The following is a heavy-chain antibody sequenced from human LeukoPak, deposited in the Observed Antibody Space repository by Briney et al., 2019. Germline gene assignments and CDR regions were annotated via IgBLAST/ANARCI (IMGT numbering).Heavy chain of an antibody. D-gene: IGHD5-18*01. J-gene: IGHJ4*02. Sequence: SETLSLTCTVSGGSISSYYWTWIRQPPGKGLEWIGYIYYSGSTNYNPSLTSRVTMSVDTSKNQFSLKLSSVTAADTAVYYCARGSYSYPADYWGQGTLATVSS. CDR3: ARGSYSYPADY. CDR2: IYYSGST. CDR1: GGSISSYY. V-gene: IGHV4-59*01.